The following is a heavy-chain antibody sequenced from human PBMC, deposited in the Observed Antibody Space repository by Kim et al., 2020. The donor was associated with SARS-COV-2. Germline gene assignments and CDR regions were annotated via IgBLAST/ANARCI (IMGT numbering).Heavy chain of an antibody. CDR1: GGSFSGYY. D-gene: IGHD3-10*01. CDR2: INHSGST. J-gene: IGHJ6*02. Sequence: SETLSLTCAVYGGSFSGYYWSWIRQPPGKGLEWIGEINHSGSTNYNPSLKSRVTISVDTSKNQFSLKLSSVTAADTAVYYCARGALWFPYYYYGMDVWGQGTTVTVSS. CDR3: ARGALWFPYYYYGMDV. V-gene: IGHV4-34*01.